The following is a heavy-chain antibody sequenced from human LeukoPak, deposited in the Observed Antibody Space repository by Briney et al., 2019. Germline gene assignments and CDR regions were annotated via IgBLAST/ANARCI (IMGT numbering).Heavy chain of an antibody. D-gene: IGHD3-10*01. CDR2: ISVYNRNT. CDR3: ARMRVPRVRGVPYFDY. CDR1: GYIFTSYG. J-gene: IGHJ4*02. V-gene: IGHV1-18*04. Sequence: GASVKVSCKASGYIFTSYGISWVRQAPGQGLEWMGWISVYNRNTNYAQRLQGRVTMTTDTSTNTGYMELRSLRSDDSAMYYCARMRVPRVRGVPYFDYWGQGTLVTVSS.